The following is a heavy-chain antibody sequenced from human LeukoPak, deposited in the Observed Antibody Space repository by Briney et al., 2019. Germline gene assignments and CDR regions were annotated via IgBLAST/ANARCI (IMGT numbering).Heavy chain of an antibody. CDR1: GGSISSGDYY. V-gene: IGHV4-30-4*01. J-gene: IGHJ4*02. D-gene: IGHD3-22*01. CDR3: ARRSPYYYDSSGYYYYFDY. Sequence: PSQTLSLTCTVSGGSISSGDYYWIWIRQAPGKGLEWIGYIYYSGSPYYTPSLQSRVTISVDTYNNQFFLKLSSVTAADTAVYYCARRSPYYYDSSGYYYYFDYWGQGTLVTGSS. CDR2: IYYSGSP.